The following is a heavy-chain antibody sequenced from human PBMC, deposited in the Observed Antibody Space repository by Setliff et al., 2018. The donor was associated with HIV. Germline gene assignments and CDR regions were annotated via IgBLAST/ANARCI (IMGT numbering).Heavy chain of an antibody. CDR3: TRDLWGDDYDYNNMDV. J-gene: IGHJ6*03. D-gene: IGHD2-21*02. CDR2: IYTRGNT. Sequence: PSETLSLTCSVSGASITSHNWSWIRQAAGKGLEWIGRIYTRGNTNYNPSLRSRVTMSVDTSKNQFSLKVTSVTAADTAVYYCTRDLWGDDYDYNNMDVWGKGTTVTVS. CDR1: GASITSHN. V-gene: IGHV4-4*07.